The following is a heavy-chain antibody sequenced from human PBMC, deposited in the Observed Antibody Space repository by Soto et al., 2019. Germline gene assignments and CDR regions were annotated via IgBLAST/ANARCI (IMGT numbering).Heavy chain of an antibody. CDR2: IFTGRGRT. V-gene: IGHV3-48*01. J-gene: IGHJ4*02. D-gene: IGHD2-8*01. CDR3: ARDDVYVLDH. Sequence: PGKGLEWLAYIFTGRGRTWYADSVKGRFTISGDSAQNSVYLQMKSLRVEDTAVYYCARDDVYVLDHWGQGILVPVSS.